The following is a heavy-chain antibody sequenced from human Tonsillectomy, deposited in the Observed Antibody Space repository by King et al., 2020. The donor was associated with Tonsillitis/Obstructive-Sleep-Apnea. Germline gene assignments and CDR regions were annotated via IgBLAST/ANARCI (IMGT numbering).Heavy chain of an antibody. D-gene: IGHD5-12*01. V-gene: IGHV3-30*04. CDR3: ARGDGVGYTSLDY. CDR1: GFTFSSYA. Sequence: VQLVESGGGVVQPGRSLRLSCAASGFTFSSYAIHWVRQAPGKGLKWVAVISYDGSNKNYADSVKGRFTISRDDSKKTLYLQMNSLATEDTGVYYCARGDGVGYTSLDYWGQGTLVTVSS. CDR2: ISYDGSNK. J-gene: IGHJ4*02.